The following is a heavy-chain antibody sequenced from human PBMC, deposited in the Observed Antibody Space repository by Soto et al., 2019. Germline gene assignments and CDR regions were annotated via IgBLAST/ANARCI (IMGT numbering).Heavy chain of an antibody. J-gene: IGHJ3*02. CDR1: GFTFSSYS. Sequence: EVQLVESGGGLVKPGGSLRLSCAASGFTFSSYSMNWVRQAPGKGLEWVSSISSSSSYIYYADSVKGRFTISRDNAKNSLYLQMNSLRAEDTAVYYCARANPVHDYGDKGRAFDIWGQGTMVTVSS. CDR3: ARANPVHDYGDKGRAFDI. V-gene: IGHV3-21*01. D-gene: IGHD4-17*01. CDR2: ISSSSSYI.